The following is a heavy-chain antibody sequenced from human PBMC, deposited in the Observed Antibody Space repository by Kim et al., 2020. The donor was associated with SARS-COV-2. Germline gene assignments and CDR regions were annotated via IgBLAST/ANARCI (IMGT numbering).Heavy chain of an antibody. CDR2: IWYDGSNK. J-gene: IGHJ4*02. Sequence: GGSLRLSCAASGFTFSSYGMHWVRQAPGKGLEWVAVIWYDGSNKYYADSVKGRFTISRDNSKNTLYLQMNSLRAEDTAVYYCARDDQLLLGTPYYFDYWGQGTLVTVSS. D-gene: IGHD2-2*01. CDR3: ARDDQLLLGTPYYFDY. V-gene: IGHV3-33*01. CDR1: GFTFSSYG.